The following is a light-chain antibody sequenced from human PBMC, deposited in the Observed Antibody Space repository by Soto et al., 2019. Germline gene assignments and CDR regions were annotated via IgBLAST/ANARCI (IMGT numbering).Light chain of an antibody. V-gene: IGLV2-14*01. CDR2: EVS. CDR3: SSYTSSSTLE. CDR1: SRDVGGYNY. Sequence: QSALTQPASVSGSPGQSITISCTGISRDVGGYNYVSWYQHHPGKAPKLMIYEVSNRPSGVSNRFSGSKSGNTASLTISGLQAEDEGDYYCSSYTSSSTLEFGGGTKLTVL. J-gene: IGLJ2*01.